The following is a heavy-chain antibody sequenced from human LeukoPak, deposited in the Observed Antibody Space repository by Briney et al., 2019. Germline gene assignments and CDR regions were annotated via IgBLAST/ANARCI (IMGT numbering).Heavy chain of an antibody. CDR1: GFTFSSYW. V-gene: IGHV3-7*01. J-gene: IGHJ5*02. Sequence: GGSLRLSCAASGFTFSSYWMSWVRQAPGKGLEWVANIKQDGSEKYYVDSVKGRFTISRDNAKNSLYLQMNSLRAEDTAVYYCASRSINWYRGNNWFDPWGQGTLVTVSS. D-gene: IGHD6-13*01. CDR3: ASRSINWYRGNNWFDP. CDR2: IKQDGSEK.